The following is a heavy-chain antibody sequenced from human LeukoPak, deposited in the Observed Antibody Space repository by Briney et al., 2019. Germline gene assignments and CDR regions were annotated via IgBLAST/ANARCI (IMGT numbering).Heavy chain of an antibody. J-gene: IGHJ1*01. CDR2: IYYSGST. Sequence: SKTLSLTCTVSGGSISSYYWSWIRQPPGKGLEWIGYIYYSGSTNYNPSLKSRVTISEDTSKNQFSLKLSSVTAADTAVYYCASLYYYDSSGLPEYFQHWGQGTLVTVSS. CDR1: GGSISSYY. V-gene: IGHV4-59*01. D-gene: IGHD3-22*01. CDR3: ASLYYYDSSGLPEYFQH.